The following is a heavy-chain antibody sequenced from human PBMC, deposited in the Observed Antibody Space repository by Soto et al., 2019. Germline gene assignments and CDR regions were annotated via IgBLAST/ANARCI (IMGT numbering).Heavy chain of an antibody. Sequence: QLQLQESGPGLVKPSETLSLTCTVSGGSISSSSYYWGWIRQPPGKGLEWIGSIYYSGSTYYNPSLKSRVTISVDTSKNQFSLKLSSVTAADTAVYYCARLGMEQWLVPDGVDYWGQGTLVTVSS. CDR3: ARLGMEQWLVPDGVDY. V-gene: IGHV4-39*01. CDR2: IYYSGST. CDR1: GGSISSSSYY. J-gene: IGHJ4*02. D-gene: IGHD6-19*01.